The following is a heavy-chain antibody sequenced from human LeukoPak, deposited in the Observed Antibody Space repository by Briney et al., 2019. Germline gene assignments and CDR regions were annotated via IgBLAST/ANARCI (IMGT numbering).Heavy chain of an antibody. CDR3: AKGPLSHYYDSSGYYYQTGYFDY. Sequence: GGSLRLSCAASGFTFSSYGMHWVRQAPGKGLEWVAVISYDGSNKYYADSVKGRFTISRDNSKNTLYLQMNSLRAEDTAVYYCAKGPLSHYYDSSGYYYQTGYFDYWGQGTLVTVSS. V-gene: IGHV3-30*18. CDR2: ISYDGSNK. J-gene: IGHJ4*02. D-gene: IGHD3-22*01. CDR1: GFTFSSYG.